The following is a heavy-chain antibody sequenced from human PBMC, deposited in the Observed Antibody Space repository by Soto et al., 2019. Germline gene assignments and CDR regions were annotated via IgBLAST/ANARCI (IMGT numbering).Heavy chain of an antibody. CDR2: IYYSGST. Sequence: SETLSLTCTVSGGSISSYYWSWIRQPPGKGLEWIGYIYYSGSTNYNPSLKSRVTISVDTSKNQFSLKLSSVTAADTAVYYCARDRKRYYDFLYYYYYGMDVWGQGTTVTVSS. D-gene: IGHD3-3*01. J-gene: IGHJ6*02. CDR1: GGSISSYY. CDR3: ARDRKRYYDFLYYYYYGMDV. V-gene: IGHV4-59*01.